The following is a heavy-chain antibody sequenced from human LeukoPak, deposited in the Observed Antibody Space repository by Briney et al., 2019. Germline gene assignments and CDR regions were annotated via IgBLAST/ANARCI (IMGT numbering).Heavy chain of an antibody. J-gene: IGHJ3*02. V-gene: IGHV3-21*01. D-gene: IGHD6-6*01. CDR1: GFTFSSYS. CDR3: ARVEYPARGGAFDI. Sequence: SGGSLRLSCAASGFTFSSYSMNWVRQAPGKGLEWVSSISSSSSYIYYADSVKGRFTISRDNAKNSLYLQMNSLRAEDTAVYYCARVEYPARGGAFDIWGQGTMVTVSS. CDR2: ISSSSSYI.